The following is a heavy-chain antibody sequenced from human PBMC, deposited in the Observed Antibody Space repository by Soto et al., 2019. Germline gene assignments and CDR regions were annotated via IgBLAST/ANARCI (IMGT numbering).Heavy chain of an antibody. D-gene: IGHD6-13*01. J-gene: IGHJ4*02. CDR2: VYNSGST. CDR3: ARYRREAVAGYTLDN. V-gene: IGHV4-59*01. Sequence: SETLSLTCTVSGGSISSNYWSWIRQPPGKGLEWIGYVYNSGSTNYNPSLKSRVTISEDTSKSQFSLKVNSMTAADTAVYYCARYRREAVAGYTLDNWGQGILVTVSS. CDR1: GGSISSNY.